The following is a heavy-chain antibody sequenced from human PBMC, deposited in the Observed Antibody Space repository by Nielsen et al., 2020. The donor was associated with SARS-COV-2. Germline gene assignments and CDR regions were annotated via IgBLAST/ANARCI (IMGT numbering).Heavy chain of an antibody. CDR1: GFTFSSYS. Sequence: GGSLRLSCAASGFTFSSYSMNWVRQTPGKGLEWVSSISSSSTYIYYADSVKGRFTISRDNAKNSLYLQMNSLRAEDTAVYYCARDEHDYGDLFYFDYWGQGSLVIVSS. CDR2: ISSSSTYI. V-gene: IGHV3-21*01. J-gene: IGHJ4*02. CDR3: ARDEHDYGDLFYFDY. D-gene: IGHD4-17*01.